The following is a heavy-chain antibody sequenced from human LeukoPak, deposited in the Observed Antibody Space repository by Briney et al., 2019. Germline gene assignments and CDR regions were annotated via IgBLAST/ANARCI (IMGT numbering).Heavy chain of an antibody. Sequence: ASVKVSCKASGYTFTGYYMHWVRQAPGQGLEWVGWISAYNGNTNYAQKLQGRVTMTTDTSTSTAYMELRSLRSDDTAVYYCARDDYGDPCYWGQGTLVTVSS. CDR2: ISAYNGNT. J-gene: IGHJ4*02. D-gene: IGHD4-17*01. CDR3: ARDDYGDPCY. V-gene: IGHV1-18*04. CDR1: GYTFTGYY.